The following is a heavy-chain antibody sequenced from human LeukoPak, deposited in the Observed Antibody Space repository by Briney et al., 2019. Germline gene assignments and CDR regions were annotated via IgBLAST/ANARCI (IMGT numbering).Heavy chain of an antibody. CDR3: AKSRARFLEWLLYGDY. CDR1: GFTFSSYA. CDR2: ISGSGGST. V-gene: IGHV3-23*01. J-gene: IGHJ4*02. D-gene: IGHD3-3*01. Sequence: TGGFLRLSCAASGFTFSSYAMSWVRQAPGKGLEWVSAISGSGGSTYYADSVKGRFTISRDNSKNTLYLQMNSLRAEDTAVYYCAKSRARFLEWLLYGDYWGQGTLVTVSS.